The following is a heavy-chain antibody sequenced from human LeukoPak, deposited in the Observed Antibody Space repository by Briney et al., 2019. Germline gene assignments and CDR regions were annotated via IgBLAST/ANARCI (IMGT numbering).Heavy chain of an antibody. CDR3: AKEYYYGSGRLNWFDP. CDR2: INSDGSST. D-gene: IGHD3-10*01. J-gene: IGHJ5*02. Sequence: GSLRLSCAASGFTFSSYWMHWVRQAPGKGLVWVSRINSDGSSTSYADSVKGRFTISRDNAKNTLYLQMNSLRAEDTAVYYCAKEYYYGSGRLNWFDPWGQGTLVTVSS. V-gene: IGHV3-74*01. CDR1: GFTFSSYW.